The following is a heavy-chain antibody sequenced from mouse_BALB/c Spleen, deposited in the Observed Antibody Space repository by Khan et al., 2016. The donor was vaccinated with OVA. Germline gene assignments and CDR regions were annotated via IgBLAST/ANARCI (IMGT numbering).Heavy chain of an antibody. CDR2: INTYTGEP. Sequence: QILLVQSGPELKKPGETVQISCKASGFTFTNYGMNWVKQTPGKGLKWMGWINTYTGEPTFADDYKGRFAFSLETSASTAYLQINSLKKDDTATYFCSRVGYNGTMDCWGQGTSVTISS. V-gene: IGHV9-3-1*01. D-gene: IGHD2-14*01. CDR1: GFTFTNYG. CDR3: SRVGYNGTMDC. J-gene: IGHJ4*01.